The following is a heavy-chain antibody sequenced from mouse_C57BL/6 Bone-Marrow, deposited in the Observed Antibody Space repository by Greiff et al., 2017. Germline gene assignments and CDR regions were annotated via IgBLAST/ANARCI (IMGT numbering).Heavy chain of an antibody. CDR2: IKPDSSTI. V-gene: IGHV4-1*01. CDR1: GIAFSSYW. Sequence: AASGIAFSSYWMSWVRRAPGKGLEWIGEIKPDSSTINYAPSLKDKFIISRDHAKNTLYLQMSKVRSEDTALYYCARFHYYGSSWGQGTLVTVSA. J-gene: IGHJ3*01. D-gene: IGHD1-1*01. CDR3: ARFHYYGSS.